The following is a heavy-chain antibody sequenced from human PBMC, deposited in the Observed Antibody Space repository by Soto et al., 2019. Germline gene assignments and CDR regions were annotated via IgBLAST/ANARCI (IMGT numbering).Heavy chain of an antibody. V-gene: IGHV1-69*13. Sequence: SVKVSCKASGGIFTRYDIRWVRQAPGQGLEWMGAIIPIFGTANYAQKFQGRVTITADATTSTAYMELSSLRSEDTAMYYCARGVWSGYPDYWGQGTLVTVSS. J-gene: IGHJ4*02. CDR3: ARGVWSGYPDY. D-gene: IGHD3-3*01. CDR2: IIPIFGTA. CDR1: GGIFTRYD.